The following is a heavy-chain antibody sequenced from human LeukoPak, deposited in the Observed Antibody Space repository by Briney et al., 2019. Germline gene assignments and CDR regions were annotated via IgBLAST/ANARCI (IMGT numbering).Heavy chain of an antibody. Sequence: PSETLSLTCTVSGGSISSYYWSWIRQPPGKGLEWIGYIYYSGSTNYNPSLKSRVTISVDTSKNQFSLKLSSVTAADTAVYYCARDMTGTTPTFDYWGQGTLVTVSS. V-gene: IGHV4-59*01. CDR1: GGSISSYY. D-gene: IGHD1-7*01. J-gene: IGHJ4*02. CDR2: IYYSGST. CDR3: ARDMTGTTPTFDY.